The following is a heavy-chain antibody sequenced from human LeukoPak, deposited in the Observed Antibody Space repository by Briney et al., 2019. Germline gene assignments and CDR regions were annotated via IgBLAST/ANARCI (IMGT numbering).Heavy chain of an antibody. D-gene: IGHD4-23*01. J-gene: IGHJ6*02. CDR1: GGSISSSSYY. CDR3: ARHRSGGYYYYYGMDV. Sequence: SETLSLTCTVSGGSISSSSYYWGWLRQPTGMGLEGVGCMHYRGTTYYNSSLKSRVTISVDTSKNQFSLKLSSVTAADTAVYYCARHRSGGYYYYYGMDVWGQGTTVTVSS. V-gene: IGHV4-39*01. CDR2: MHYRGTT.